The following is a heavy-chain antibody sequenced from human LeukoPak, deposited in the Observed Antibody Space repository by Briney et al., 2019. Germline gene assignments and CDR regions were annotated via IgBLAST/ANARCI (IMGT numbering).Heavy chain of an antibody. CDR2: IYYSGST. Sequence: SQTLSLTCTVSGGSIRTGAYFWSWIRQHPGKGLEWIGYIYYSGSTYYNPSLKSRVTISVDTSKNQSSLNLNSVTAADTAMYYCARGYLDFWSGDYTEYNWFDPWGQGTLVTVSS. CDR1: GGSIRTGAYF. CDR3: ARGYLDFWSGDYTEYNWFDP. D-gene: IGHD3-3*01. J-gene: IGHJ5*02. V-gene: IGHV4-31*03.